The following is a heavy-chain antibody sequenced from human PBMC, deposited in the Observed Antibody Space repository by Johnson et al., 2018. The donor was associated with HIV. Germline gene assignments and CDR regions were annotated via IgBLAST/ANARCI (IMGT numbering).Heavy chain of an antibody. J-gene: IGHJ3*01. CDR3: AKDSDTYYYGSGDAFDV. V-gene: IGHV3-30*02. CDR2: IGYDGSNT. Sequence: SYGMNWVRQAPGKGLEWVAFIGYDGSNTYYGDSVKGRFTISRDTSRNTLYLQMNSLRPEDTALYYCAKDSDTYYYGSGDAFDVWCQGTMVTVSS. D-gene: IGHD3-10*01. CDR1: SYG.